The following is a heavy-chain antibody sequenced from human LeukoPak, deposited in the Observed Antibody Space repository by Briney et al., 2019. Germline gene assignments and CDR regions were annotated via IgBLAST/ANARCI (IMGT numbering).Heavy chain of an antibody. J-gene: IGHJ4*02. Sequence: PSETLSLTCAVSGTSFSSYYWSWIRQPPGKGLEWIGEVNHSGYTNDNPSRKSRVTISVDTSKNQFSLRLRSVTAADTAVYFCARMTTGHDFWGQGTLVTVSS. V-gene: IGHV4-34*01. CDR3: ARMTTGHDF. CDR1: GTSFSSYY. CDR2: VNHSGYT. D-gene: IGHD4-17*01.